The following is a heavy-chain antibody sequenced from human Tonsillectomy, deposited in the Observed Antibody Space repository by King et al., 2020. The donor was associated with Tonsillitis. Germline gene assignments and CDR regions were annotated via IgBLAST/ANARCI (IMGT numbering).Heavy chain of an antibody. V-gene: IGHV2-26*01. CDR2: IFSNDEK. CDR1: GFSLSNARMG. J-gene: IGHJ4*02. CDR3: ARIVSQQLRGAPDSEFDF. D-gene: IGHD6-13*01. Sequence: FTLKESGPVLVKPTETLTLTCTVSGFSLSNARMGVSWIRQPPGKALEWLAHIFSNDEKSYSPSLKSRLTISKDTSKSQVVLTMTNMDPVDTATDYCARIVSQQLRGAPDSEFDFWGQGTLVTVSS.